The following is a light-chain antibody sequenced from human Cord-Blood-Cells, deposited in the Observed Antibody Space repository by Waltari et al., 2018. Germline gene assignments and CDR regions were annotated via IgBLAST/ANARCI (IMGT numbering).Light chain of an antibody. J-gene: IGLJ1*01. CDR1: SSDGGGYTY. V-gene: IGLV2-14*01. CDR3: SSYTSSSFYV. Sequence: QSALTQPASVSGSPGQSITISCTGTSSDGGGYTYVSWYQQHPGKAPKLMIYEVSNRPSGVSNRFSGSKSGNTASLTISGLQAEDEADYYCSSYTSSSFYVFGTGTKVTVL. CDR2: EVS.